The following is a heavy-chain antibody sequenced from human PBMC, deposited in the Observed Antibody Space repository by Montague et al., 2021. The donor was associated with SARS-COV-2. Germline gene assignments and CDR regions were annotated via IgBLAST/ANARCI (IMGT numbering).Heavy chain of an antibody. Sequence: SETLSLTCTASGGSISSYYWSWIRQPPGKGLEWIGYIYYSGSTNYNPSLKSRVTISVDTSKNQFSLKLSSVTAADTAVYYCARGGDMNWFDPWGQGTLDTVSS. D-gene: IGHD2-21*01. CDR3: ARGGDMNWFDP. V-gene: IGHV4-59*01. CDR2: IYYSGST. J-gene: IGHJ5*02. CDR1: GGSISSYY.